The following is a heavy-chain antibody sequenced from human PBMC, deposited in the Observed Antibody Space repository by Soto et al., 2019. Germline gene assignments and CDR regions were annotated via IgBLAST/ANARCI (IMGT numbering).Heavy chain of an antibody. J-gene: IGHJ5*02. CDR3: AKDRRAGGNYGFYSDP. CDR2: SSATGAGT. Sequence: EVQLLESGGGLVQPGGSLRLSCAASGFTFSSYGMTWVRQAPGKGLEWVSFSSATGAGTYYADSVKGRFTISRDNSKNTLYLQMTSLRADDTAVYYCAKDRRAGGNYGFYSDPWGLGTQVTVSS. V-gene: IGHV3-23*01. CDR1: GFTFSSYG. D-gene: IGHD1-7*01.